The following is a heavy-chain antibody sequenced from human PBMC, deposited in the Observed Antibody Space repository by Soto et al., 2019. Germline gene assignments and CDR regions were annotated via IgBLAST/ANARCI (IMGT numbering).Heavy chain of an antibody. J-gene: IGHJ6*02. V-gene: IGHV1-2*02. CDR2: INPNSGGT. CDR1: GYTFTGYY. CDR3: ARDRGGGWYYYYGMDV. D-gene: IGHD6-19*01. Sequence: ASVKVSCKASGYTFTGYYMHWVRQAPGQGLEWMGWINPNSGGTNYAQKFQGRVTMTRDTSISTAYMELSRLRSDDTAVYYCARDRGGGWYYYYGMDVWGQGITVTVSS.